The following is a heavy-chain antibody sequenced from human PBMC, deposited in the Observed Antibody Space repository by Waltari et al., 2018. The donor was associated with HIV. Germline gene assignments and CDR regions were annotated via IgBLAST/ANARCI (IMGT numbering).Heavy chain of an antibody. D-gene: IGHD3-22*01. V-gene: IGHV3-48*03. Sequence: EAQLVESGGGLVQPSGSLRLSCADSGFTVSTSEMNWGRHAPEKGLEWVSYIRRDGSTIYYADSVKGRFTISRDNAKNSLYLQMNSLRAEDTAVYYCAREGDDGYGYYHEFDFWGQGTLVTVSS. CDR1: GFTVSTSE. J-gene: IGHJ4*02. CDR2: IRRDGSTI. CDR3: AREGDDGYGYYHEFDF.